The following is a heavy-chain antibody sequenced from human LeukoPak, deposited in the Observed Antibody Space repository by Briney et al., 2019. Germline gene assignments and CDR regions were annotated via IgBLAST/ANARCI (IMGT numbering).Heavy chain of an antibody. Sequence: GGSLRLSCAASGFTFSSYAMSWVRQAPGKGLEWVSAISGSGGSTYYADSVKGRFTISRDNSKNTLYLQMNSLRAEDAAVYYCANGGPNYYGSGSYYNGNWFDPWGQGTLVTVSS. CDR2: ISGSGGST. D-gene: IGHD3-10*01. J-gene: IGHJ5*02. V-gene: IGHV3-23*01. CDR3: ANGGPNYYGSGSYYNGNWFDP. CDR1: GFTFSSYA.